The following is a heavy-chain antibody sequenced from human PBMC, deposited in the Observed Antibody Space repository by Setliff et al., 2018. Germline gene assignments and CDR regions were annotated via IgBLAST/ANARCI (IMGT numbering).Heavy chain of an antibody. J-gene: IGHJ6*02. D-gene: IGHD5-18*01. CDR2: IYHNGNT. CDR1: GGSTSPYF. Sequence: SETLSLTCTVSGGSTSPYFWSWIRQPPGKGLEWIGYIYHNGNTNFNPSLRSRVNMSVDTSKDQFALNLKSVTAADTAVYYCARDRTAYSYGLDVWGQGTTVT. CDR3: ARDRTAYSYGLDV. V-gene: IGHV4-59*01.